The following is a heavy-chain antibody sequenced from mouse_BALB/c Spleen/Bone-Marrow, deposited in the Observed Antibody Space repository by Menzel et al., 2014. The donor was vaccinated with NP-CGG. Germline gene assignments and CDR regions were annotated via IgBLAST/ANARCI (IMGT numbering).Heavy chain of an antibody. CDR1: GFSLTSYG. Sequence: VKVVESGPGLVQPSQSLSVTCTASGFSLTSYGVHWVRQSPGKGLEWLGVIWSGGSTDYNADFISRLSISKDKAKSQVFFKMNSLQANDTAIYYCARYGSILDYWGQGTTLTVSS. CDR2: IWSGGST. J-gene: IGHJ2*01. D-gene: IGHD1-1*01. V-gene: IGHV2-2*02. CDR3: ARYGSILDY.